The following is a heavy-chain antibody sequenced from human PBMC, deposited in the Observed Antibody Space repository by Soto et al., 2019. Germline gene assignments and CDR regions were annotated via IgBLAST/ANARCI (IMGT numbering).Heavy chain of an antibody. CDR1: GGSISSGGYY. CDR2: IYYSGST. V-gene: IGHV4-31*03. J-gene: IGHJ4*02. Sequence: SETLSLTCTVSGGSISSGGYYWSWIRQHPGKGLEWIGYIYYSGSTYYNPSLKSRVTISVDTSKNQFSLKLSSVTAADTAVYYCARVGSSYEIDYWGQGTLVTVSS. CDR3: ARVGSSYEIDY. D-gene: IGHD5-18*01.